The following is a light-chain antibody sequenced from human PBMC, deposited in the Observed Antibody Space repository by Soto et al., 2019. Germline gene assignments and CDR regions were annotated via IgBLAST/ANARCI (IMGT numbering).Light chain of an antibody. Sequence: DIQMTQSPSSLSASVGDRVTITCQASQAINNDLLWYQQKPGQPPKLLIYGASILETGVPSRFSGSGSGKHFTFTITSMQPEDIATYYCQQYDNVPTFGQGTKIE. CDR2: GAS. J-gene: IGKJ2*01. V-gene: IGKV1-33*01. CDR1: QAINND. CDR3: QQYDNVPT.